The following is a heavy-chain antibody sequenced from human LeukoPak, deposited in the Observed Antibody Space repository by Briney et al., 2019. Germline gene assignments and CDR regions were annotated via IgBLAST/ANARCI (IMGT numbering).Heavy chain of an antibody. D-gene: IGHD3-3*01. J-gene: IGHJ4*02. V-gene: IGHV1-2*02. CDR1: GYTFTVYY. CDR2: INPNSGGT. CDR3: ARPVRFLDYYFDY. Sequence: ASVKVSCKASGYTFTVYYMHWVRQAPGQGLEWMGWINPNSGGTNYAQKFQGRVTMTRDTSISTAYMELSRLRSDDTAVYYCARPVRFLDYYFDYWGQGTLVTVSS.